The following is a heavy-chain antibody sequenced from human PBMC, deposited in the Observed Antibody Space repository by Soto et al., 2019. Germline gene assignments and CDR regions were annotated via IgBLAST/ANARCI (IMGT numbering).Heavy chain of an antibody. CDR3: TNGSGPGAGSGMNV. CDR2: IKSRSDGGTT. V-gene: IGHV3-15*01. Sequence: EVQLVESGGGLVKPGGSLRLSCAASAFTSSNAWMTWVRQAPGKGLEWIGRIKSRSDGGTTDYAAPVKGRFVISRDDSKNTLYLQMNSLNTDDTAVYYCTNGSGPGAGSGMNVWGQGTTVIVSS. D-gene: IGHD3-10*01. CDR1: AFTSSNAW. J-gene: IGHJ6*02.